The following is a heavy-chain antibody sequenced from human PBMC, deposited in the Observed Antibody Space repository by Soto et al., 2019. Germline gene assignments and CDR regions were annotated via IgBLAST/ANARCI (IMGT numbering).Heavy chain of an antibody. D-gene: IGHD3-3*01. J-gene: IGHJ3*01. CDR1: GFIFSSFE. CDR3: AREGVSVDAFDV. CDR2: ISEGGSTI. V-gene: IGHV3-48*03. Sequence: GGSLRLSCAASGFIFSSFEMNWVRQAPGKGLEWVSYISEGGSTIYYADSVKGRFTISRDNARNSLYLQMSSLRAEDTAVYYCAREGVSVDAFDVWGQGTMVTVSS.